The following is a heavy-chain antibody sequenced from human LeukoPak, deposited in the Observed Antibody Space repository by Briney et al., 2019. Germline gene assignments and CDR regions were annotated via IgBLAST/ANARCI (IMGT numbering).Heavy chain of an antibody. J-gene: IGHJ4*02. Sequence: GRSLRLSCAASGFTFSSYGMHWVRQAPGKGLEWVAVIWYDGSNKYYADSVKGRFTISRDNSKNTLYLQMNSLRAEDTAVYYCARDPYSSGWYGVYWGQGTLVTVSS. V-gene: IGHV3-33*01. CDR2: IWYDGSNK. CDR3: ARDPYSSGWYGVY. CDR1: GFTFSSYG. D-gene: IGHD6-19*01.